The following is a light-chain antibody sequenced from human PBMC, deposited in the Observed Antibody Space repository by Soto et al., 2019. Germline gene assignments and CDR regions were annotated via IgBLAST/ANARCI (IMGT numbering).Light chain of an antibody. Sequence: DIQMTQSPSTLSASVGDRVTITCRASQSISSWLAWYQQKPGKAPNLLIYDASNLESGVPSRFSGSGSGTEFTLTIRSMQTDDFANYYCQQYNSYQWTFGQGTKVDIK. CDR3: QQYNSYQWT. J-gene: IGKJ1*01. V-gene: IGKV1-5*01. CDR1: QSISSW. CDR2: DAS.